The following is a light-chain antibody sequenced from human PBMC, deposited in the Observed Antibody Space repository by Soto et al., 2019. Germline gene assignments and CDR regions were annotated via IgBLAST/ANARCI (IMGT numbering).Light chain of an antibody. CDR2: GAS. V-gene: IGKV3-20*01. Sequence: EIVLTQSPGTLSLSPGERATLSCRASQSVSSNFLAWYQQKPGQAPSLLIYGASSRATGIPDRFSGSGSGTDCTLTISRLEPEEFAVYYCQQYGSSPWTFGQGTKVEIK. CDR3: QQYGSSPWT. J-gene: IGKJ1*01. CDR1: QSVSSNF.